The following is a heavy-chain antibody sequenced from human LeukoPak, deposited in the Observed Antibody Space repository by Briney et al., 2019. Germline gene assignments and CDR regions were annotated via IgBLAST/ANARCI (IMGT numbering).Heavy chain of an antibody. J-gene: IGHJ6*02. CDR1: GFTFSSYG. CDR2: ISYDGSNK. D-gene: IGHD3-3*01. V-gene: IGHV3-30*03. CDR3: ARDQVTIFGVVIIGYYGMDV. Sequence: GGSLRLSCAASGFTFSSYGMHWVRQAPGKGLEWVAVISYDGSNKYYADSVKGRFTISRDNSKNTLYLQMNSLRAEDTAVYYCARDQVTIFGVVIIGYYGMDVWGQGTTVTVSS.